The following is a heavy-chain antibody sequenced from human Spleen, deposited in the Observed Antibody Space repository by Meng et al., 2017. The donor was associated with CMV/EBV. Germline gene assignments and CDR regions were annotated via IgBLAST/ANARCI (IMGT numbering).Heavy chain of an antibody. D-gene: IGHD3-3*01. CDR2: INPGGGST. CDR3: ARVSDFWSGDFDY. V-gene: IGHV1-46*01. J-gene: IGHJ4*02. CDR1: GGTFITYA. Sequence: KASGGTFITYAINWVRLAPGQGLEWMGIINPGGGSTSYAQKFQDRVTMTRDTSTSTVYMELSSLRSEDTAVYYCARVSDFWSGDFDYWGQGTLVTVSS.